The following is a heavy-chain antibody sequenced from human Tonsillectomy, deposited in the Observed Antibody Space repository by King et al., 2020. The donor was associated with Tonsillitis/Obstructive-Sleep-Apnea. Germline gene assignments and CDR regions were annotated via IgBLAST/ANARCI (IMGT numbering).Heavy chain of an antibody. J-gene: IGHJ4*02. CDR1: GFIFSTYA. V-gene: IGHV3-30*04. D-gene: IGHD3-10*01. CDR3: ARDRGVTGWYFDH. Sequence: QLQLVQSGGGVVQPGTSLGLSCAASGFIFSTYAMHWVRQAPGKGLEWVAVISFDGSNKYYADSVKGRFTISRDNSKNTLYLQMNSLRAEDTAVFYCARDRGVTGWYFDHWGQGTLVAVSS. CDR2: ISFDGSNK.